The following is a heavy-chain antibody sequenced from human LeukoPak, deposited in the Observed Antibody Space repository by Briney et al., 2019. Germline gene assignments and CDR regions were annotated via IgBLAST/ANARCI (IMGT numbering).Heavy chain of an antibody. CDR1: GYTFNNYY. CDR2: INPSGGGT. Sequence: DSVKVSCKASGYTFNNYYMYWVRQAPGQGLEWMGMINPSGGGTSYAQKFQGRVTMTRDTSTRTVYMEVSSLKPEDTAVYYCARQGAYSSAIGMGYWGQGTLVTVSS. D-gene: IGHD6-19*01. V-gene: IGHV1-46*02. J-gene: IGHJ4*02. CDR3: ARQGAYSSAIGMGY.